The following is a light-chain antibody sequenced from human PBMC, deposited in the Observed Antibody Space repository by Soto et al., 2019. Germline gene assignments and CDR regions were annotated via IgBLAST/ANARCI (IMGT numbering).Light chain of an antibody. Sequence: QSALTQPASVSGSPGQSITISCNGTSSDVGGYNYVSWYQQHPGKAPKLMIYDVSNRPSGVSNRFSGSKSGNTASLTISGLQAEDDADYYCSSYTSSSTLVVFGGLTKLTIL. CDR3: SSYTSSSTLVV. CDR2: DVS. CDR1: SSDVGGYNY. V-gene: IGLV2-14*01. J-gene: IGLJ2*01.